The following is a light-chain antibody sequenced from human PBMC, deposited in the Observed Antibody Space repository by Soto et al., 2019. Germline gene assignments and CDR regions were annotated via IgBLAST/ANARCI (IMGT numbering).Light chain of an antibody. CDR2: EAS. Sequence: ETVLKQSPATLSLSPQKRATLSCRASQSVSSYLAWYQQRPGQAPRLLIYEASNRATGVPARFSGSGSGAEFTLTISSLQSEDFALYYCQQYYDWPPTFGQGTKVDIK. V-gene: IGKV3-11*01. CDR1: QSVSSY. J-gene: IGKJ1*01. CDR3: QQYYDWPPT.